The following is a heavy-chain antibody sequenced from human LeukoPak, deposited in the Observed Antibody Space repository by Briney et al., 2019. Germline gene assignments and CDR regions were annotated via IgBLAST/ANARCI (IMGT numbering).Heavy chain of an antibody. J-gene: IGHJ4*02. CDR2: INPDSGGT. Sequence: SVKVSFKASGYTFTGYYMHWVRQAPGQGLEWTGWINPDSGGTNYAQNFQGRVTITRDTSISTAYMELSRLRSDDTAVYYCAPIVGATSYYFDYWGQGTLVTVSS. CDR3: APIVGATSYYFDY. CDR1: GYTFTGYY. D-gene: IGHD1-26*01. V-gene: IGHV1-2*02.